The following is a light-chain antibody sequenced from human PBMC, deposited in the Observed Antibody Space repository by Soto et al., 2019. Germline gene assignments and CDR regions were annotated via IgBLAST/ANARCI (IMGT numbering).Light chain of an antibody. CDR3: QQYGASPPT. CDR1: QSISNNF. V-gene: IGKV3-20*01. J-gene: IGKJ1*01. CDR2: GAS. Sequence: EIVLTQSPGTLSLSPGESAALSCRASQSISNNFLAWYQRKPGQAPRLLIYGASYRATDIPYRFSGSGYGTDFTLTITRMEPDDFAVYYCQQYGASPPTFGQGTKVEVK.